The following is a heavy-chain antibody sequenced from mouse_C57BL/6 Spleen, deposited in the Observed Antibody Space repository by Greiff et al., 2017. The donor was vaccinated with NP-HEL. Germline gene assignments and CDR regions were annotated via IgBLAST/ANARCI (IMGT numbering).Heavy chain of an antibody. CDR3: ARWELGRGYFDY. CDR1: GYTFTSYT. CDR2: INPSSGYT. Sequence: QVQLQQSGAELARPGASVKMSCKASGYTFTSYTMHWVKQRPGQGLEWIGYINPSSGYTKYNQKFKDKATLTADKSSSTAYMQLSSLTSEDSAVYYCARWELGRGYFDYWGQGTTLTVSS. D-gene: IGHD4-1*01. J-gene: IGHJ2*01. V-gene: IGHV1-4*01.